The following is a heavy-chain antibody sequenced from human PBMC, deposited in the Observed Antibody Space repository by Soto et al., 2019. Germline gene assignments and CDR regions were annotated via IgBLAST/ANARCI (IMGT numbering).Heavy chain of an antibody. Sequence: EVQLLESGGGLVQPGGSLRLSCAASGFTFSNFAMNWVRQAPGKGLEWVSAFSSSGGSTYYADSVKVRFTISRDNSKNTQYLQMNSLRTEDTAVYYCAKDSPSYYYDLDVWGKGTTVTVSS. J-gene: IGHJ6*03. CDR1: GFTFSNFA. V-gene: IGHV3-23*01. CDR3: AKDSPSYYYDLDV. CDR2: FSSSGGST.